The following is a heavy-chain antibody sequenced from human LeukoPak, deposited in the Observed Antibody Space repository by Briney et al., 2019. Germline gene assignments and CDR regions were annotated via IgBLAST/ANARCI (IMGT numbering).Heavy chain of an antibody. D-gene: IGHD4-11*01. CDR2: ISAYNGNT. V-gene: IGHV1-18*01. CDR1: GYTFTSYG. CDR3: ARDTVLNWFDP. J-gene: IGHJ5*02. Sequence: GASVKVSCKASGYTFTSYGISWVRQAPGQGLEWMGWISAYNGNTNYAQKPQGRVTMTTGTSTSTAYMELRSLRSDDTAVYYCARDTVLNWFDPWGQGTLVTVSS.